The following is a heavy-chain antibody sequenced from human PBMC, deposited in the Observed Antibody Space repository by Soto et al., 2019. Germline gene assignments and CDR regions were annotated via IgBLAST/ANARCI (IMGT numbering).Heavy chain of an antibody. CDR3: ARLADV. V-gene: IGHV4-4*02. CDR2: IYHSGSI. Sequence: QVQLQESGPGLVKPSGTLSLTCAVSGVSISSSNWWSWVRQPPGKGLEWLGEIYHSGSINYNPSLXVXXTLSLAKSKNQFSLRLSSVTAAATAIYYCARLADVLGQGKVVAVSS. J-gene: IGHJ3*01. CDR1: GVSISSSNW. D-gene: IGHD6-25*01.